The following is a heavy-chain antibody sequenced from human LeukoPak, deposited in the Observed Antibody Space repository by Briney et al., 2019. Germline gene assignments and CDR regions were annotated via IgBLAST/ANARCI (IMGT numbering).Heavy chain of an antibody. D-gene: IGHD2-2*01. J-gene: IGHJ6*02. CDR3: FCSGCYASLYYYYYGMDV. CDR1: GFTVSSNY. V-gene: IGHV3-23*01. Sequence: GGSLRLSCAASGFTVSSNYMSWVRQAPGKGLEWVSAISGSGGSTYYADSVKGRFTISRDNSKNTLYLQMNSLRAEDTAVYYCFCSGCYASLYYYYYGMDVWGQGTTVTVSS. CDR2: ISGSGGST.